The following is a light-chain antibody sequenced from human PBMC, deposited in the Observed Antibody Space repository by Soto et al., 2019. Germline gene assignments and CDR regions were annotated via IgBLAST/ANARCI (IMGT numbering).Light chain of an antibody. CDR2: DAS. J-gene: IGKJ4*01. V-gene: IGKV3-11*01. CDR3: QQRSNWPPVT. Sequence: EIVLTQSPATLYFSPGERATLSCRASQSVSSYLAWYQQKPGQAPRLLIYDASNRATGIPARFSGSGSGTDFTLTISSLEPEEFAIYYCQQRSNWPPVTFGGGTKVEIK. CDR1: QSVSSY.